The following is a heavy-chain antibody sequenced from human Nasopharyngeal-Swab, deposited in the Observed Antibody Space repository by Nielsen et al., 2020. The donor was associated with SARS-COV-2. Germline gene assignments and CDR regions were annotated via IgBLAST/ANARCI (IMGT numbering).Heavy chain of an antibody. CDR3: ARVLVSLTGDLDS. Sequence: GSLRLSSAVYGGSFSGYYWNWIRQAPGKGLEWIGEINHSGSTNYNPSLKSRVTISVDPSKNQFSLKLHSVTAADTAVYYCARVLVSLTGDLDSWGRGTPVTVSS. CDR2: INHSGST. D-gene: IGHD3-10*01. J-gene: IGHJ4*02. CDR1: GGSFSGYY. V-gene: IGHV4-34*01.